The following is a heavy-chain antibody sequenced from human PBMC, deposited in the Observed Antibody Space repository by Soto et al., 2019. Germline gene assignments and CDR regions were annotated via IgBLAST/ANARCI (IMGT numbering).Heavy chain of an antibody. CDR3: TRDLGYSSGWYIPFDY. Sequence: GGSLRLSCTASGFTFGDYAMSWFRQAPGKGLEWVGFIRSKAYGGTTEYAASVKGRFTISRDDSKSIAYLQMNSLKTEDTAVYYCTRDLGYSSGWYIPFDYWGQGTLVTVS. CDR2: IRSKAYGGTT. J-gene: IGHJ4*02. V-gene: IGHV3-49*03. D-gene: IGHD6-19*01. CDR1: GFTFGDYA.